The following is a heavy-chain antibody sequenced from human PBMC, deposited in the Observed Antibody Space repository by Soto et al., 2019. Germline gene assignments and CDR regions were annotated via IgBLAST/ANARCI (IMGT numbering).Heavy chain of an antibody. CDR2: ISGNGIKT. Sequence: EVHLLESGGGLVQPGGSLRLSCAASGFTFSSYAMSWVRQAPGKGLEWVSTISGNGIKTYYADSVKGRFTISRDNSRNTLYLQMDSQRAEDAAVYYCAKGCRAGCYRFDSWGQGTLVTVSS. CDR3: AKGCRAGCYRFDS. J-gene: IGHJ4*02. CDR1: GFTFSSYA. V-gene: IGHV3-23*01. D-gene: IGHD2-15*01.